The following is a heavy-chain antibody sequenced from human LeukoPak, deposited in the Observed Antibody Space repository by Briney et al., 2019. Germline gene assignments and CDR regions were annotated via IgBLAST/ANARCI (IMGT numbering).Heavy chain of an antibody. CDR3: ASLKTHVVVPAAPGDYYYYMDV. Sequence: SVKVSCKASGGTFSSYAISWVRQAPGQGLEWMGGIIPIFGTANYAQKFQGGVTITADKSTSTAYMELSSLRSGDTAVYYCASLKTHVVVPAAPGDYYYYMDVWGKGTTVTVSS. J-gene: IGHJ6*03. D-gene: IGHD2-2*01. V-gene: IGHV1-69*06. CDR1: GGTFSSYA. CDR2: IIPIFGTA.